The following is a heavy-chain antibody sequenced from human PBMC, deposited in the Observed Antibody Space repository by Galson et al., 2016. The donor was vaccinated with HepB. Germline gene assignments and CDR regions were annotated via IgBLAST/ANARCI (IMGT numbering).Heavy chain of an antibody. CDR2: FYPSEGT. Sequence: SETLSLTCIVSGGSIRSDYYWGWIRQPPGRGLEWIGSFYPSEGTYYNPSLKSRVTISVDTSKNELSLRLNSVTAADRGVYYCATGIVVAGKYYYYYMDVWGKGTTVTGSS. CDR1: GGSIRSDYY. J-gene: IGHJ6*03. D-gene: IGHD6-19*01. V-gene: IGHV4-38-2*02. CDR3: ATGIVVAGKYYYYYMDV.